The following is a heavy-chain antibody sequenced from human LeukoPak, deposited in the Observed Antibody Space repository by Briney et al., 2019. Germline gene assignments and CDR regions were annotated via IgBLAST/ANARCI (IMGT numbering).Heavy chain of an antibody. CDR1: GGSISSSSYY. D-gene: IGHD3-10*01. CDR2: IYYSGST. V-gene: IGHV4-39*07. Sequence: LETLSLTCTVSGGSISSSSYYWGWIRQPPGKGLEWIGSIYYSGSTYYNPSLKSRVTISVDTSKNQFSLKLSSVTAADTAVYYCASSMVRGVNWGQGTLVTVSS. CDR3: ASSMVRGVN. J-gene: IGHJ4*02.